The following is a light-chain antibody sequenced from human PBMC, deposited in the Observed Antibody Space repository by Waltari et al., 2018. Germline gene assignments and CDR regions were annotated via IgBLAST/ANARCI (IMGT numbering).Light chain of an antibody. V-gene: IGLV3-21*01. CDR1: NIESKS. CDR3: QVWDANTDPGV. J-gene: IGLJ1*01. Sequence: SYVLTQPPSVSVAPGETARLTCGGNNIESKSVHWYRQRPGQAPVLVISYDSDRPSWIPARLSGSNSGNTATLTISRVEAGDEADYYCQVWDANTDPGVFGTGTEVTVL. CDR2: YDS.